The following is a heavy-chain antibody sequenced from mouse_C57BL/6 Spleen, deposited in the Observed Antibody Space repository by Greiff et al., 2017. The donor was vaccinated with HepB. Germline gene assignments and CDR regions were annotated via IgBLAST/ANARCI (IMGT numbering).Heavy chain of an antibody. CDR3: ATGFITTVVDYYYAMDY. Sequence: QVQLQQSGPELVKPGASVKLSCKASGYTFTSYDINWVKQRPGQGLEWIGWIYPRDGSTKYNEKFKGKATLTVDTSSSTAYMELHSLTSEDSAVYFCATGFITTVVDYYYAMDYWGQGTSVTVSS. CDR1: GYTFTSYD. V-gene: IGHV1-85*01. J-gene: IGHJ4*01. D-gene: IGHD1-1*01. CDR2: IYPRDGST.